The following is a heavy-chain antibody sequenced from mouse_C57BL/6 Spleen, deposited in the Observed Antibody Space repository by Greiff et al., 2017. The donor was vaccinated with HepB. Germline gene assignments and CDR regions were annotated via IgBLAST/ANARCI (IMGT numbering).Heavy chain of an antibody. D-gene: IGHD1-1*01. CDR3: ARDAYYGSSAWYFDV. CDR2: ISSGSSTI. V-gene: IGHV5-17*01. Sequence: EVMLVESGGGLVKPGGSLKLSCAASGFTFSDYGMHWVRQAPEKGLEWVAYISSGSSTIYYADTVKGRFTISRDNAKNTLFLQMTSLRSEDTAMYYCARDAYYGSSAWYFDVWGTGTTVTVSS. J-gene: IGHJ1*03. CDR1: GFTFSDYG.